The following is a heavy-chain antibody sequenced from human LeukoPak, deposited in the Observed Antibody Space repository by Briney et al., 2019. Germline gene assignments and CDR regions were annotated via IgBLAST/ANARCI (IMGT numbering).Heavy chain of an antibody. CDR2: ISSSSSTI. D-gene: IGHD6-13*01. Sequence: GGSLRLSCAASGFTFSSYSMNWVRQAPGKGLEWVSYISSSSSTIYYADSVKGRFTISRDNAKNSLYLQMNSLRAEDTAVYYCAREAFYSSSWSYYYYGMDVWGQGTTVTVSS. CDR1: GFTFSSYS. J-gene: IGHJ6*02. CDR3: AREAFYSSSWSYYYYGMDV. V-gene: IGHV3-48*01.